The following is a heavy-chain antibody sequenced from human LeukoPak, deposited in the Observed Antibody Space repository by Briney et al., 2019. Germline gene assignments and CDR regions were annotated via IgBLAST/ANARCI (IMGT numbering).Heavy chain of an antibody. J-gene: IGHJ6*02. CDR1: GFTFSSYS. Sequence: PGGSLTLSCPASGFTFSSYSMNWVRQAPGKGLEWVSSISSSSSYIYYADSVKGRFTISRDNDKNSLDLQMNSLRAEETAVYYCAREDIVVVVAAPGGMDVWGQGTTVTVSS. V-gene: IGHV3-21*01. D-gene: IGHD2-15*01. CDR3: AREDIVVVVAAPGGMDV. CDR2: ISSSSSYI.